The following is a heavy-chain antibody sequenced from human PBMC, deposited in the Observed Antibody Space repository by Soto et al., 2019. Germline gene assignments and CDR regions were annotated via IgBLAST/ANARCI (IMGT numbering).Heavy chain of an antibody. CDR2: IYARGTT. CDR3: ARNHYCLTSGSYYTDY. J-gene: IGHJ4*02. Sequence: EVQLVESGGGLVQPGESLRLSCAASEFSVSSNYMSWVRQAPGKGLEWVSVIYARGTTYYADSVRGRFTISRDSSKNTIDLQMNSLKAEGTAVYYWARNHYCLTSGSYYTDYWGQGTLVTVSS. V-gene: IGHV3-66*01. CDR1: EFSVSSNY. D-gene: IGHD3-10*01.